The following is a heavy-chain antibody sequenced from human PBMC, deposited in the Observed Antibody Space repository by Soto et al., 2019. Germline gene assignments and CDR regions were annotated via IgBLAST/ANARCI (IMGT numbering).Heavy chain of an antibody. V-gene: IGHV3-53*01. D-gene: IGHD4-17*01. CDR3: GRDQRAAHDYGDYYGMDV. Sequence: EVQLVESGGGLIQPGGSLRLSCAASGFTVSSNYMSWVRQAPGKGLDWVSILYSGGTTYYADSVKGRFTISRDDSANTVYLQMNSPRVDDTAVYYCGRDQRAAHDYGDYYGMDVWGHGTTVTVSS. CDR2: LYSGGTT. J-gene: IGHJ6*02. CDR1: GFTVSSNY.